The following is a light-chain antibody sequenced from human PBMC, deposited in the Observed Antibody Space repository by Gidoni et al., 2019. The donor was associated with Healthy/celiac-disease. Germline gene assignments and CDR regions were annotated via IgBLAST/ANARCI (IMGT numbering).Light chain of an antibody. J-gene: IGLJ3*02. V-gene: IGLV1-44*01. Sequence: QSVLTQPPSASGTPGPRVTISCSGSSSNIGSNTVNWYQQLPGAAPKLRIYSNNQRPAGVPDRFSGSKSGTSASLAISGLQSEDEADYYCAAWDDSLWVFGGGTKLTVL. CDR2: SNN. CDR1: SSNIGSNT. CDR3: AAWDDSLWV.